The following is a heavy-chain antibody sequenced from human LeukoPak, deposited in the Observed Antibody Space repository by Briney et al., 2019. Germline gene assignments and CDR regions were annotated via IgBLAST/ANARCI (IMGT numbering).Heavy chain of an antibody. V-gene: IGHV5-51*01. Sequence: KTGESLKISCEGSGYRFTSYSIAWVRQMPGKGLEWMGIIYPSDSDTTYSPSFQGQVTISADKSISTAYLQWSSLKASDTAVYYCARRSCSGATCYQLDYWGQGTLVTVSS. D-gene: IGHD2-15*01. CDR1: GYRFTSYS. CDR3: ARRSCSGATCYQLDY. CDR2: IYPSDSDT. J-gene: IGHJ4*02.